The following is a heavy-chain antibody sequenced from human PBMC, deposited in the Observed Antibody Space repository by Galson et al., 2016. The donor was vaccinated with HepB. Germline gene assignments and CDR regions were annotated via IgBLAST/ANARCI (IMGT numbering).Heavy chain of an antibody. D-gene: IGHD6-13*01. V-gene: IGHV1-18*01. CDR2: ISHDNGQT. J-gene: IGHJ6*02. CDR3: ARGLRWYGTPMDV. Sequence: SVKVSCKASNFTFTTHGITWVRQAPGRGPEWMGWISHDNGQTDNAQKVQDRLIMTKDTSTNTAYMELRVLISDDTAVYYCARGLRWYGTPMDVWGQGTTVTV. CDR1: NFTFTTHG.